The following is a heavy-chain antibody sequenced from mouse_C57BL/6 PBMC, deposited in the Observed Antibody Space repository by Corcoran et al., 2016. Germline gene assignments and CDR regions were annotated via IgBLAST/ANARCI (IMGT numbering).Heavy chain of an antibody. Sequence: QVTLKESGPGILQSSQTLSLTCSFSGFSLSTSGMGVSWIRQPSGKGLEWLTHIYWDDDKRYNPSLKSRLTISKDTSRNQVFLKITSVDTADTATYYCARAYDGYPWFAYWGQGTLVTVSA. CDR2: IYWDDDK. D-gene: IGHD2-3*01. V-gene: IGHV8-12*01. CDR1: GFSLSTSGMG. J-gene: IGHJ3*01. CDR3: ARAYDGYPWFAY.